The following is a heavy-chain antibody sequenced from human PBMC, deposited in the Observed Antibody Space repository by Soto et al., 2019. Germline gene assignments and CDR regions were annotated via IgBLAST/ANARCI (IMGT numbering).Heavy chain of an antibody. J-gene: IGHJ4*02. V-gene: IGHV5-51*01. Sequence: KVSGYSFADYWIGWVRQMPGKDLEWMGIIYPEDSDTRYSPSFQGQVTISADKSTSTAYLQWSSLRASDTAMYYCARQYGSGSFDYWGQGTLVTVSS. CDR1: GYSFADYW. CDR2: IYPEDSDT. D-gene: IGHD3-10*01. CDR3: ARQYGSGSFDY.